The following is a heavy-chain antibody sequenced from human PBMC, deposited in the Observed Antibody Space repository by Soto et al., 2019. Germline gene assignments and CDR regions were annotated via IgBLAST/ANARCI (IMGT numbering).Heavy chain of an antibody. CDR1: GFTFSSYG. Sequence: GGSLRLSCAASGFTFSSYGMHWVRQAPGKGLEWVAVIWYDGSNKYYEDSVKGRFTISRDNSKNTLYLQMNSLRAEDTAVYYCARDRSFYDILTIPFDYWGQGTLVTVSS. CDR2: IWYDGSNK. D-gene: IGHD3-9*01. CDR3: ARDRSFYDILTIPFDY. J-gene: IGHJ4*02. V-gene: IGHV3-33*01.